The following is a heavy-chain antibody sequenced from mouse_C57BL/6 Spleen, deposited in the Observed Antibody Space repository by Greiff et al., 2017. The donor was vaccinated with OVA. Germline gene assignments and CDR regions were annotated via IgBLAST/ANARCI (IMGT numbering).Heavy chain of an antibody. CDR1: GYSFTGYY. CDR3: ARWMDYNAMDY. J-gene: IGHJ4*01. Sequence: EVQLQESGPELVKPGASVKISCKASGYSFTGYYMNWVKQSPEKSLEWIGEINPRTGGTTYNQKFKAKATLTVDKSSSTAYMQLKSLTSEDSAVYYCARWMDYNAMDYWGQGTSVTVSS. D-gene: IGHD2-3*01. CDR2: INPRTGGT. V-gene: IGHV1-42*01.